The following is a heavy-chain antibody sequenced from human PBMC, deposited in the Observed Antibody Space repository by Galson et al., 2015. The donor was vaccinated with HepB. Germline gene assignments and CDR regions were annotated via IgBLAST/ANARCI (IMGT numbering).Heavy chain of an antibody. CDR3: ARDATKPTYYDFWSGYYERGYYYYYYGMDV. J-gene: IGHJ6*02. Sequence: SLRLSCAASGFTFSSYSMNWVRQAPGKGLEWVSSISSSTNTIYYADSVKGRFTISRDNAKNSLYLQMNSLRAEDTAVYYCARDATKPTYYDFWSGYYERGYYYYYYGMDVWGQGTTVTVSS. D-gene: IGHD3-3*01. CDR2: ISSSTNTI. CDR1: GFTFSSYS. V-gene: IGHV3-48*04.